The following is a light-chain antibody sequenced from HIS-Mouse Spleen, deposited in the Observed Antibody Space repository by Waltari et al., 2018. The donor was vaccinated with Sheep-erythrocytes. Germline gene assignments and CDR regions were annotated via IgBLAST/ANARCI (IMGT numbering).Light chain of an antibody. CDR1: SSDVGGYHY. Sequence: QSALTQPRPVSGSPGQSVTIPCTGPSSDVGGYHYVSWYQQHPGKAPKLMIYDVSKRPSGVPDRFSGSKSGNTASLTISGLQAEDEADYYCCSYAGSYNHVFATGTKVTVL. V-gene: IGLV2-11*01. CDR2: DVS. CDR3: CSYAGSYNHV. J-gene: IGLJ1*01.